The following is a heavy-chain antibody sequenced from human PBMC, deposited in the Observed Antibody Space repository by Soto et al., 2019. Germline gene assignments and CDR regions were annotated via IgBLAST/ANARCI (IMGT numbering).Heavy chain of an antibody. V-gene: IGHV4-30-4*01. CDR2: IYYSGNT. J-gene: IGHJ4*02. D-gene: IGHD6-13*01. CDR1: GGSVSSGDYY. Sequence: PSETLSLTCAVSGGSVSSGDYYWGWIRQPPGKGLEWIGYIYYSGNTYYNPSLKSRVIISVDTSKNQFSLQLTSVTAADTAVYYCVRESDVSSSWSPDCWGQGTLVTVSS. CDR3: VRESDVSSSWSPDC.